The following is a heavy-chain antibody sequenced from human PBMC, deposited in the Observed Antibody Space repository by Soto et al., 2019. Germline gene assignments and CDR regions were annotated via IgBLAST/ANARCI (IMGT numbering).Heavy chain of an antibody. Sequence: GGSLRLSCAASGFTFSSYAMSWVRQAPGKGLEWVSAISGSGGSTYYADSVKGRFTISRDNSKNTLYLQMNSLRAEDTAVYYCAKGNQQWLVPEESFDYWGQGTLVTVSS. CDR2: ISGSGGST. V-gene: IGHV3-23*01. D-gene: IGHD6-19*01. CDR3: AKGNQQWLVPEESFDY. J-gene: IGHJ4*02. CDR1: GFTFSSYA.